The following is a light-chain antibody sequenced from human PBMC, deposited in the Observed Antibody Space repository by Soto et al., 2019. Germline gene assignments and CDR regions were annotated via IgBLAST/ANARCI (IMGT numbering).Light chain of an antibody. J-gene: IGLJ1*01. CDR1: SSDVGGYNY. CDR2: DVS. Sequence: QSALTQPASVSGSPGQSITISCTGTSSDVGGYNYVSWYQQHPGKAPKLMIYDVSNRPSGVSNRFSGSKSGNTASLTISGLRAEHETVYYSSFYTSRSTLVFGTGPKLTAL. V-gene: IGLV2-14*01. CDR3: SFYTSRSTLV.